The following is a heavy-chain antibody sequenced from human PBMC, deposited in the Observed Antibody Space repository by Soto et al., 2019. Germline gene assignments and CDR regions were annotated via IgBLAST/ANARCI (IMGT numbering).Heavy chain of an antibody. CDR1: GYTFNRHG. CDR3: ARVRIVGAREIDF. CDR2: ISGYNGDI. Sequence: QVHLVQSGGEVKKPGASVKVSCKASGYTFNRHGITCVRQAPGQGLEWMGWISGYNGDINYEQKFQGRVTLSSDTLTSTVYLELNSLRFDDTAVYYCARVRIVGAREIDFWGQGTLVTVSS. V-gene: IGHV1-18*04. J-gene: IGHJ4*02. D-gene: IGHD1-26*01.